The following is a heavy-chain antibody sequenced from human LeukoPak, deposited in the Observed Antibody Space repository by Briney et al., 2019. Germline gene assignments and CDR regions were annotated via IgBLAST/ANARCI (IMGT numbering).Heavy chain of an antibody. Sequence: PGGSLSLFCAASGLTFTDYNMNWVRQAPGKGLECVSFISSSSSYIYYADSVKGGFTISRDNAKNSLYLQMNSLRAEDTAIYYCARVGSYFDYWGQGTLVTVSS. D-gene: IGHD3-10*01. CDR2: ISSSSSYI. CDR3: ARVGSYFDY. J-gene: IGHJ4*02. CDR1: GLTFTDYN. V-gene: IGHV3-21*01.